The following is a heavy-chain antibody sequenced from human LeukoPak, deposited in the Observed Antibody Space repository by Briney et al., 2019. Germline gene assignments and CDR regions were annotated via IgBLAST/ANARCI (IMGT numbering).Heavy chain of an antibody. CDR1: STYW. Sequence: GGSLRLSCAAFSTYWMSWARQAPGKGLEWVANIKQDGSERYYVASEKGRFTVSRDNAKNLLYLQMSSKRAEDTAVYCSARVVVPAAQLSRIYFDYRGQGTLVTVSS. D-gene: IGHD2-2*01. J-gene: IGHJ4*02. V-gene: IGHV3-7*01. CDR3: ARVVVPAAQLSRIYFDY. CDR2: IKQDGSER.